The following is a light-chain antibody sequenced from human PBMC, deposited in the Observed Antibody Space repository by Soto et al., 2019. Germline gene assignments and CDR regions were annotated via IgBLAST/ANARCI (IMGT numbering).Light chain of an antibody. CDR2: GAS. CDR1: QTVSTIY. V-gene: IGKV3-20*01. J-gene: IGKJ2*01. Sequence: EIVLTQSPGTRSLSPGERATLSCRASQTVSTIYLAWYQQKPGQAPRLLIYGASSRATGIPDRFSGSGSGTDFTLTISRLEPADFAVYYCQQYGSSQYTFGQGTKLEIK. CDR3: QQYGSSQYT.